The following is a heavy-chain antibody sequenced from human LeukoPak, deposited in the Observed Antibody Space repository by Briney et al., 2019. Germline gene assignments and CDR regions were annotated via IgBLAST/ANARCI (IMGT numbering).Heavy chain of an antibody. CDR1: GYTFTSYG. CDR2: ISAYNGNT. CDR3: ARDSSGSYRRDAFDI. Sequence: ASVKVSCKASGYTFTSYGIRWVRQAPGQGLECGGWISAYNGNTNYAQKLQGRVTMTTDTSTSTAYMELGSLRSDDTAVYYCARDSSGSYRRDAFDIWGQGTMVTVSS. V-gene: IGHV1-18*01. D-gene: IGHD1-26*01. J-gene: IGHJ3*02.